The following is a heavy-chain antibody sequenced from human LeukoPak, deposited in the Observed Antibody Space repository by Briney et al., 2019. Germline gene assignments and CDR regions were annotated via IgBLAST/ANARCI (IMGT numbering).Heavy chain of an antibody. CDR2: INQDGSEK. Sequence: RGPLRLSCAASGFTFSSFWMTWVRQAPGKGLEWVANINQDGSEKHYVDSLKGRFTISRDNAKNSLYLQMNTLRAEDTAVYYCARDRSTSGRQYWGQGTLVTVPS. CDR1: GFTFSSFW. J-gene: IGHJ4*02. CDR3: ARDRSTSGRQY. D-gene: IGHD3-10*01. V-gene: IGHV3-7*01.